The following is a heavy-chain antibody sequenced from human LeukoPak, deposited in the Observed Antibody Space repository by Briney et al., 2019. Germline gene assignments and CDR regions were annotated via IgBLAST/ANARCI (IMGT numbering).Heavy chain of an antibody. V-gene: IGHV4-59*01. Sequence: KPSETLSLTCTVSGGSIISYYWSWIRQPPRKGLDWIGYIYYSGSTNYNPSLKSRLTISVDTSKNQFSLKLSSVPAADTAVYYCARYNLLGIDPWGQGTLVTVSS. D-gene: IGHD1-1*01. CDR3: ARYNLLGIDP. CDR2: IYYSGST. J-gene: IGHJ5*02. CDR1: GGSIISYY.